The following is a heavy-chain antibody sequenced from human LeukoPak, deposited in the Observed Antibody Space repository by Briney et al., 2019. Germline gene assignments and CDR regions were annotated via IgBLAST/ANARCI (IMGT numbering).Heavy chain of an antibody. D-gene: IGHD3-3*01. CDR2: ISGSGGST. J-gene: IGHJ3*01. CDR3: AKGTGVGGDDAFDF. Sequence: GGSLRLSCAVSAFTFSSYAMAWVRQAPGKGLEWVSGISGSGGSTYYADSLKGRFIISRDNSNNTVFLQMNSLRAEDTAIYYCAKGTGVGGDDAFDFWGQGTMVTVSS. CDR1: AFTFSSYA. V-gene: IGHV3-23*01.